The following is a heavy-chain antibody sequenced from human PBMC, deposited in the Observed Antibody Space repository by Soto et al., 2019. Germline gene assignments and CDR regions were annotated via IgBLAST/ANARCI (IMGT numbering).Heavy chain of an antibody. CDR3: AQTAPSIHWFDP. J-gene: IGHJ5*02. D-gene: IGHD5-18*01. V-gene: IGHV3-23*01. Sequence: PRGSLSLSCAASGFTLSSCAISWVRQAPGKGLEWVSAISAGGGNTYYRDSVKGRFTISRDNSKNTLYLQMNSLRAEDTAVYFCAQTAPSIHWFDPWGQGTLVTVSS. CDR2: ISAGGGNT. CDR1: GFTLSSCA.